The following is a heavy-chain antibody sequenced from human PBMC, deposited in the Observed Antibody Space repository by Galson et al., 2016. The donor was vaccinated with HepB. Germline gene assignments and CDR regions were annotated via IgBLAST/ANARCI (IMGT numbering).Heavy chain of an antibody. CDR1: GFTFSGYG. Sequence: SLRLSCAASGFTFSGYGMHWVRQAPGKGLEWVAVIWYDGSKKYNADSVKGRFTISRDNSKNTLYLEMNSLRAEDTAAYYCVTGGIYGENYYHGMDVWGQGTTVTVSS. J-gene: IGHJ6*02. CDR2: IWYDGSKK. CDR3: VTGGIYGENYYHGMDV. D-gene: IGHD4-17*01. V-gene: IGHV3-33*01.